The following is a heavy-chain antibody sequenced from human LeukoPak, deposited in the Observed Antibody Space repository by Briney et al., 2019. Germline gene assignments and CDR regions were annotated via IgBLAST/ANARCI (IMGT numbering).Heavy chain of an antibody. V-gene: IGHV4-34*01. Sequence: PSETLSLTCAVYGGSFSGYYWSWIRQPPGKGLEWIGEINHSGSTNYNPSLKSRVTISVDTSKNQFSLKLSSVTAADTAVYYCARAPKYYYDSSGYYHGPFDYWGQGTLVTVSS. CDR3: ARAPKYYYDSSGYYHGPFDY. CDR1: GGSFSGYY. J-gene: IGHJ4*02. CDR2: INHSGST. D-gene: IGHD3-22*01.